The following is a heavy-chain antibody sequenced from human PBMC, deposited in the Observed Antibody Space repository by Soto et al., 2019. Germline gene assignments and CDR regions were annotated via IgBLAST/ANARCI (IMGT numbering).Heavy chain of an antibody. CDR2: ISSSSSTI. V-gene: IGHV3-48*01. CDR3: AKVSVVVLAAGDWFDP. J-gene: IGHJ5*02. D-gene: IGHD2-15*01. Sequence: EVQMVESGGGLVQPGGSLRLSCAASGFTFSSYSMNWVRQAPGKGLEWVSYISSSSSTIYYADSVKGRFTISRDNAKNTVYLQMNSLRGDDTAVYYCAKVSVVVLAAGDWFDPWGQGTLVTVSS. CDR1: GFTFSSYS.